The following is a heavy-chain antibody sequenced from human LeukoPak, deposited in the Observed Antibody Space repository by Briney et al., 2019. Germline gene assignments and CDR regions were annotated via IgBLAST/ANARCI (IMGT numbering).Heavy chain of an antibody. CDR2: INSDGSST. Sequence: GSLILSCVASGIIVRNNYMTWVRQAPGKGLVWVSRINSDGSSTNYADSVKGRFTISRDNAKNTLYLQMNSLRAEDTAVYYCARVGATSYYWGQGTLVTVSS. CDR3: ARVGATSYY. J-gene: IGHJ4*02. D-gene: IGHD1-26*01. V-gene: IGHV3-74*01. CDR1: GIIVRNNY.